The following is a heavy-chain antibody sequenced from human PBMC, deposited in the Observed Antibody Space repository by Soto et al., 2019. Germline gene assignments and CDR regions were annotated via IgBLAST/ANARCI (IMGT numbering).Heavy chain of an antibody. Sequence: SETLSLTCTVSGDSMSSYYWSWIRQPPGKGLEWIGYIYYSGSTTYNPSLRSRVTMSVDTSKNQFSLRLSSVTAADTAVYYCARAKSNYQTFDHWGQGSQVTVSS. CDR1: GDSMSSYY. D-gene: IGHD4-4*01. J-gene: IGHJ4*02. CDR2: IYYSGST. CDR3: ARAKSNYQTFDH. V-gene: IGHV4-59*01.